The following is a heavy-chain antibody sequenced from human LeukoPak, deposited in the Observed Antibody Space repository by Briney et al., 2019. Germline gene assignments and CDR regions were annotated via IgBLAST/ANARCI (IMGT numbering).Heavy chain of an antibody. Sequence: KTSETLSLTCTVSGGSISSYHWSWIRQPPGKGLQWIGYVHYSGTTSYSPSLKSRVTISVDTSKNQFSLKLNSVTAADTAVYYCARGDSYSWFDPWGQGSLVTVSS. V-gene: IGHV4-59*01. CDR2: VHYSGTT. CDR3: ARGDSYSWFDP. D-gene: IGHD2-15*01. J-gene: IGHJ5*02. CDR1: GGSISSYH.